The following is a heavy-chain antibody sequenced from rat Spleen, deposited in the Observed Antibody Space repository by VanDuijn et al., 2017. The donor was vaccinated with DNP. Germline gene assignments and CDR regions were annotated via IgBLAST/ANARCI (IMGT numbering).Heavy chain of an antibody. CDR3: ARWTRYFDY. D-gene: IGHD1-7*01. CDR2: ISYSGGT. V-gene: IGHV3-1*01. CDR1: GYSITSNY. J-gene: IGHJ2*01. Sequence: EVQLQESGPGLVKPSQSLSLTCSVTGYSITSNYWGWIRKFPGDKMEYIGHISYSGGTNYNPSFKSRISITRDTSRNHFFLHLISVTTEDTATYYCARWTRYFDYWGQGVMVTVSS.